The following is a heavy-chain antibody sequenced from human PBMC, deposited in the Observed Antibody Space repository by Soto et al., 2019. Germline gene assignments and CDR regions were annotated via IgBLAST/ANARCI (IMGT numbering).Heavy chain of an antibody. D-gene: IGHD3-22*01. Sequence: SETLSLTCTVSGGSIRSYYWTWIRQPPGEGLEWIGFIYYSGRSISYTGSTTYNPSLKSRVNNSIDTSRNQFSLKVTSLTAAYTAVYSCARAGPYDGPDGIDIWGQGTMVTVSS. V-gene: IGHV4-59*01. CDR1: GGSIRSYY. CDR3: ARAGPYDGPDGIDI. J-gene: IGHJ3*02. CDR2: IYYSGRSISYTGST.